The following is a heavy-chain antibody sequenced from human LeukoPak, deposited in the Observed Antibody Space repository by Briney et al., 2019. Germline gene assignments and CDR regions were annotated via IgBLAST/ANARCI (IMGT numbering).Heavy chain of an antibody. CDR1: GYTFTGYY. V-gene: IGHV1-8*02. D-gene: IGHD6-19*01. CDR3: AILSSGWSYYYYYYGMDV. J-gene: IGHJ6*02. CDR2: MNPNSGNT. Sequence: ASVKVSCKASGYTFTGYYMHWVRQAPGQGLEWMGWMNPNSGNTGYAQKFQGRVTMTRNTSISTAYMELSSLRSEDTAVYYCAILSSGWSYYYYYYGMDVWGQGTTVTVSS.